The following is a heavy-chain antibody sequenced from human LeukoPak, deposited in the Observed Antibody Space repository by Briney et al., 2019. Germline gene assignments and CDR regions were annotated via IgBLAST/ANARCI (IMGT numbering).Heavy chain of an antibody. D-gene: IGHD3-3*01. V-gene: IGHV3-49*04. Sequence: GGSLRLSCSASGFTFGDYAMSWVRQAPGKGLEGVGFIRSKAYGGTTEYAASVKGRFTISRDDSKSIAYLQMNSLKTEDTAVYYCTRDYDFWSGYYYYMDVWGKGTTVTVSS. J-gene: IGHJ6*03. CDR3: TRDYDFWSGYYYYMDV. CDR2: IRSKAYGGTT. CDR1: GFTFGDYA.